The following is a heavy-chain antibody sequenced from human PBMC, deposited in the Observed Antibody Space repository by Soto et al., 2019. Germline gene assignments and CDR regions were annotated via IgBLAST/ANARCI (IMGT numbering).Heavy chain of an antibody. D-gene: IGHD3-10*01. CDR1: GGPMNSASYY. V-gene: IGHV4-30-4*01. J-gene: IGHJ4*02. Sequence: QVQLQESGPGLVKPSETLSLTCTVSGGPMNSASYYWSWIRQPPGKGLEWIGYIYYTGSTYYNPSLKSRAARSLDMSKRQFSLRLRSVTVADTAVYYCARAFHGSGSGPDYWGQGTLVTVSS. CDR2: IYYTGST. CDR3: ARAFHGSGSGPDY.